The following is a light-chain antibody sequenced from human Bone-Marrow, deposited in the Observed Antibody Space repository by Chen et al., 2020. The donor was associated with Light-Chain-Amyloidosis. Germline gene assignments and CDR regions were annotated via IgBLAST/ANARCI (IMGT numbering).Light chain of an antibody. CDR2: RDN. CDR1: DLPTKY. Sequence: SYELTQPPSVSVSPGQTARITCSGDDLPTKYAYRYQQKTGQAPVLVIHRDNERPSGVSDRFSCSSPGTTATLTISRVQAEDEADYHCQSADSSGTYEVIFGGGTKLTVL. V-gene: IGLV3-25*03. J-gene: IGLJ2*01. CDR3: QSADSSGTYEVI.